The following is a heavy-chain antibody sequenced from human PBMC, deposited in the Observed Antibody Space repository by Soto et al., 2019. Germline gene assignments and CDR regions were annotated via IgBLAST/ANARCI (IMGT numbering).Heavy chain of an antibody. CDR2: ISPYSGYT. Sequence: QVQLVQSGPEMQKPGASVKVSCKGFGYSFMKYGINWVRQAPGQGLEWVGWISPYSGYTHSAQKFHGRLTLTTDTAASTAYMELRILRSADTALYYCAREASVLIPAAQPSRFDSWGQGTLVTVSS. D-gene: IGHD2-2*01. CDR3: AREASVLIPAAQPSRFDS. CDR1: GYSFMKYG. J-gene: IGHJ4*02. V-gene: IGHV1-18*01.